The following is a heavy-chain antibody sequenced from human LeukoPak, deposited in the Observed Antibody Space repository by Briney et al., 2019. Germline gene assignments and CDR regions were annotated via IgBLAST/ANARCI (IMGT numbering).Heavy chain of an antibody. D-gene: IGHD2-2*01. CDR1: GFTFSSYS. CDR2: ISSSSSNI. Sequence: GGSLRLSCAASGFTFSSYSMNWVRQAPGKGLEWVSAISSSSSNIYYADSVKGRFTISRDNAKNSLYLQMNSLRAEDTAVYYCAREVPVVVPAAPDYWGEETLVTVSS. CDR3: AREVPVVVPAAPDY. J-gene: IGHJ4*02. V-gene: IGHV3-21*01.